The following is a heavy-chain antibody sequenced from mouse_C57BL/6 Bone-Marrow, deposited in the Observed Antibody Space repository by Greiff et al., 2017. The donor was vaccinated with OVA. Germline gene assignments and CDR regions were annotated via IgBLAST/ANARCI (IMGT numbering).Heavy chain of an antibody. CDR3: ANYYVSSPFAY. CDR2: IDTYDSET. J-gene: IGHJ3*01. V-gene: IGHV1-52*01. CDR1: GYTFTSYW. D-gene: IGHD1-1*01. Sequence: VQLQQPGAELVRPGSSVKLSCKASGYTFTSYWMHWVKQRPIQGLEWIGNIDTYDSETHYNQKFKDKATLTVDKSSSTAYMQLSSLTSEDSAVYYCANYYVSSPFAYWGQGTRVTVSA.